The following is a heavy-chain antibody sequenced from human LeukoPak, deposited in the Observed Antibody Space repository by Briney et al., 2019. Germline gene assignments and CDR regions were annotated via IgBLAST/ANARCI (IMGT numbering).Heavy chain of an antibody. CDR2: ITNKAISYAT. J-gene: IGHJ4*02. V-gene: IGHV3-72*01. D-gene: IGHD3-22*01. Sequence: GGSLRLSCAASGFTFSDHYMDWVSQAPGKGLEWVVRITNKAISYATDHAASVTGRFTISRDDSTNSLYLQMNSLKTEDTAVYYCVWEAYFDHSRLFNYWGQGTLVTVSS. CDR1: GFTFSDHY. CDR3: VWEAYFDHSRLFNY.